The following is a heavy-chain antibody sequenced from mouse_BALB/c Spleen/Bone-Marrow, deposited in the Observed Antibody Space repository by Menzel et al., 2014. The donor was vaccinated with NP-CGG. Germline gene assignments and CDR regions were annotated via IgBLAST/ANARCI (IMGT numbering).Heavy chain of an antibody. J-gene: IGHJ3*01. D-gene: IGHD2-3*01. Sequence: LVESGPELVKPGASVKISYKASGYSFTGYFMNWVKQSHGKSLEWIGRINPYNGDTFYNQKFKGKATLTVDKSSSTAHMELLSLTSEDSAVYYCGGQDGYYGGFAYWGQGTLVIVSA. CDR2: INPYNGDT. CDR1: GYSFTGYF. CDR3: GGQDGYYGGFAY. V-gene: IGHV1-37*01.